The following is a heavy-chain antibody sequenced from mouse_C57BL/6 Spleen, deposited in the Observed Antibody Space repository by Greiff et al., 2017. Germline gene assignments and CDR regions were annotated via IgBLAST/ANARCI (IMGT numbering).Heavy chain of an antibody. D-gene: IGHD5-1*01. CDR3: ARYLTRRGAMDY. V-gene: IGHV1-69*01. J-gene: IGHJ4*01. Sequence: QVQLQQPGAELVMPGASVKLSCKASGYTFTSYWMHWVKQRPGQGLEWIGEIDPSDSYTNYNQKFKGKSTLTVDKSSSTAYMQLSSLTSEDSAVYYCARYLTRRGAMDYWGQGTSVTVSS. CDR2: IDPSDSYT. CDR1: GYTFTSYW.